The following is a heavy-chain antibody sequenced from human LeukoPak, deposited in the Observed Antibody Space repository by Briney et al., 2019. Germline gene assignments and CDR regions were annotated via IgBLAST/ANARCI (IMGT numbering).Heavy chain of an antibody. D-gene: IGHD5-18*01. J-gene: IGHJ4*02. V-gene: IGHV3-9*03. CDR2: ISWKSDTI. CDR3: VKGGYSYGYLFDY. CDR1: GFTFEDYA. Sequence: PGRSLRLSCAVSGFTFEDYAMHWVRQAPGKGLEWVSGISWKSDTIDYADSVKGRFTISRDNAKNSLYLQMNSLRAEDMALYYCVKGGYSYGYLFDYWGQGTLVTVSS.